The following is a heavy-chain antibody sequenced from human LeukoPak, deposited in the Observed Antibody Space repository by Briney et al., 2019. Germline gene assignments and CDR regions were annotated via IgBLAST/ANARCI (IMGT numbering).Heavy chain of an antibody. V-gene: IGHV3-30*04. D-gene: IGHD1-26*01. CDR2: ISYDGSNK. J-gene: IGHJ5*02. CDR1: GFTFSSYA. Sequence: GGSLRLSCAASGFTFSSYAMHWVRQAPGKGLEWVAVISYDGSNKYYADSVKGRFTISRDNSKNTLYLQMNSLRAEDTAVYYCAREVGGATLPYNWFDPWGQGTLVTVSS. CDR3: AREVGGATLPYNWFDP.